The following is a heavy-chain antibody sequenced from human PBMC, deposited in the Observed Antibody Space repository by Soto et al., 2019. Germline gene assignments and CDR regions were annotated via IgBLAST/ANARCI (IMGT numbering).Heavy chain of an antibody. D-gene: IGHD3-10*01. Sequence: GGSLRLSCAASGFTFSAYGMHWVRQAPGKGLEWVAVIWYDGSNKYYADSVKGRFTISRDNSKNTLYLQMNNLRAEDTAVYYCAFTSGSGSYYFDYWGQGTLVTVSS. CDR1: GFTFSAYG. J-gene: IGHJ4*02. CDR2: IWYDGSNK. V-gene: IGHV3-33*01. CDR3: AFTSGSGSYYFDY.